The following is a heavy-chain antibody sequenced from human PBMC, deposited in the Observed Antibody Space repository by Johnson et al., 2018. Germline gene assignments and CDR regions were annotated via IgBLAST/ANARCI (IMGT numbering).Heavy chain of an antibody. V-gene: IGHV3-9*01. Sequence: VQLVESGGGLVQPGRSLRLSCAASGFTFDDYAIHWVRQAPGKGLEWVPGISWNSGSIGYGDSVKGRFTISRDNAKNSLYLQMNSLRAEDTAVYYCGKECGSGSFTVWGQGTMVTVSS. CDR1: GFTFDDYA. J-gene: IGHJ3*01. CDR2: ISWNSGSI. CDR3: GKECGSGSFTV. D-gene: IGHD3-10*01.